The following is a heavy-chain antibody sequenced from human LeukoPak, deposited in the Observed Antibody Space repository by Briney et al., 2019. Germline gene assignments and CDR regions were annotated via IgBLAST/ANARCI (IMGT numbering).Heavy chain of an antibody. Sequence: GGSLRLSCAASGFTVSSNYLTWVRQAPGKGLEWVSVNYSGGSTYYADSVKGRFTISRDNSQNTVYLQMSSLRAEDTAVYYCARGIQWLVPDRWGQGTLVTGSS. CDR3: ARGIQWLVPDR. CDR1: GFTVSSNY. CDR2: NYSGGST. D-gene: IGHD6-19*01. J-gene: IGHJ5*02. V-gene: IGHV3-66*01.